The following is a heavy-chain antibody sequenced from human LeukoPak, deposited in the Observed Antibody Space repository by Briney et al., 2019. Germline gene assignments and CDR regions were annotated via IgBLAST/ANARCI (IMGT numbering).Heavy chain of an antibody. CDR1: GFSLSTSGVG. J-gene: IGHJ4*02. CDR2: IYWDDDE. Sequence: RKSGPTLVKPTQTLTLTCTFSGFSLSTSGVGVGWIRQPPGKVLEWLAVIYWDDDERYSPSLKSRLTITKDTSKNQVVLTMTNMDPVDTATYYCAHSCGGGNSAYFDYWGQGTLVTVSS. V-gene: IGHV2-5*02. CDR3: AHSCGGGNSAYFDY. D-gene: IGHD4-23*01.